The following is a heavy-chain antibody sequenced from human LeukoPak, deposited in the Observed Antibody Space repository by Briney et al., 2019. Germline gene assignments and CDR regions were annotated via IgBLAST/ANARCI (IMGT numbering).Heavy chain of an antibody. CDR3: ARDPGTADPILGMYYFDY. CDR2: ISAYNGNT. CDR1: GYTFTSYG. V-gene: IGHV1-18*01. D-gene: IGHD1-1*01. Sequence: GASVKVSCKASGYTFTSYGISWVRQAPGQGLEWMGWISAYNGNTNYAQKLQGRVTMTTDTSTSTAYMELRSLRSEDTAVYYCARDPGTADPILGMYYFDYWGQGTLVTVSS. J-gene: IGHJ4*02.